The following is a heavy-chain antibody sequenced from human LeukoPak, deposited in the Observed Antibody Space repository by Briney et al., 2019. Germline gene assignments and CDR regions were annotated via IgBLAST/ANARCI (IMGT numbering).Heavy chain of an antibody. CDR2: IYYSGST. D-gene: IGHD3-22*01. Sequence: SEALSLTCTVSGGSISSGGYYWSWIRQHPGKGLEWIGYIYYSGSTYYTPSLKSRLTISVDTSKNQFSLKLSSVTAADTAVYYCARDRTGDSSGYFDYWGQGTLVTVSS. CDR1: GGSISSGGYY. CDR3: ARDRTGDSSGYFDY. J-gene: IGHJ4*02. V-gene: IGHV4-31*03.